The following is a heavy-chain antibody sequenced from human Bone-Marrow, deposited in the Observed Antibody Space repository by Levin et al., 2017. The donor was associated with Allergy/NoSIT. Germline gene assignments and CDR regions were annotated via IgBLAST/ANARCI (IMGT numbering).Heavy chain of an antibody. Sequence: GGSLRLSCAASGFTFDDYAMHWVRQAPGKGLEWVSGISLNSGGRRYADSVKGRFTISRDNAKNSLFLQMNSLRAEDTALYSCVKGYCSTTSCAHYYFDSWGQGILVTVSS. J-gene: IGHJ4*02. CDR2: ISLNSGGR. D-gene: IGHD2-2*01. CDR1: GFTFDDYA. V-gene: IGHV3-9*01. CDR3: VKGYCSTTSCAHYYFDS.